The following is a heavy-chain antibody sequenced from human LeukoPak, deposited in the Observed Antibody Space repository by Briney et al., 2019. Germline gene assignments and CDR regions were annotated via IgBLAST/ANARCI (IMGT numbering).Heavy chain of an antibody. D-gene: IGHD2-2*01. Sequence: ASVKVSCKASGHTFTSYGISWVRQAPGQGLEWMGWISGYNGNTNYAQKLQGRVTMTTDTSTSTAYMELRSLRSDDTAVYYCARDDLVVPADYWGQGTLVTVSS. V-gene: IGHV1-18*01. CDR1: GHTFTSYG. CDR2: ISGYNGNT. CDR3: ARDDLVVPADY. J-gene: IGHJ4*02.